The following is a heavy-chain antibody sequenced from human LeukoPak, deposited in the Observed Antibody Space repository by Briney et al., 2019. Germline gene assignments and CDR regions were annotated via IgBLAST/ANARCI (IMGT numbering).Heavy chain of an antibody. J-gene: IGHJ5*02. V-gene: IGHV1-18*01. D-gene: IGHD6-6*01. CDR1: GYTFTSYG. Sequence: ASVKVSCKASGYTFTSYGISWVRQAPGQGLEWMGWISAYNGNTNYAQKLQGRVTMTTDTSTSTAYMELRSLRSDDTAVYYCARTGPYSGSPGDWFDPWGQGTLVTVSS. CDR2: ISAYNGNT. CDR3: ARTGPYSGSPGDWFDP.